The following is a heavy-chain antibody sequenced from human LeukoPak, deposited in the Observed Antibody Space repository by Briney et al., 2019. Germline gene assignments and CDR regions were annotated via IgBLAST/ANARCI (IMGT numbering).Heavy chain of an antibody. CDR3: AKDSLFTVTTTFDY. CDR1: GFTFSSYA. Sequence: GGSLRLSCAASGFTFSSYAMSWVRRAPGKGLEWVSAISGSGGSTYYADSVKGRFTISRDNSKNTLYLQMNSLRAEDTAVYYCAKDSLFTVTTTFDYWGQGTLVTVSS. J-gene: IGHJ4*02. CDR2: ISGSGGST. V-gene: IGHV3-23*01. D-gene: IGHD4-17*01.